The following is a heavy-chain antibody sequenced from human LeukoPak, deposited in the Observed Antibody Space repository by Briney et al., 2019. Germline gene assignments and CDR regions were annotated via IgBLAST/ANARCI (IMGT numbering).Heavy chain of an antibody. CDR2: ISAYNGNT. J-gene: IGHJ4*02. D-gene: IGHD2-15*01. Sequence: ASVKVSCKASGYTFTSYGISWVRQAPGQGLEWMGWISAYNGNTNYAQKLQGRVTMTTDTSTSTAYMELRSLRSEDTAVYYCATLGYCSGGSCYYFDYWGQGTLVTVSS. V-gene: IGHV1-18*01. CDR1: GYTFTSYG. CDR3: ATLGYCSGGSCYYFDY.